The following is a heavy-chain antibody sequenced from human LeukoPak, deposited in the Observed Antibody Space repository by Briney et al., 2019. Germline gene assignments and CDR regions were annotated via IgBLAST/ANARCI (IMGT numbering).Heavy chain of an antibody. CDR1: GGSFSGYY. J-gene: IGHJ4*02. Sequence: SETLSLTCAVYGGSFSGYYWSWIRQPPGKGLEWIGEINHSGSTNYNPSLKSRVTISVDTSKNQFSLKLSSVTAADTAVYYCARRTIIWSGYYAGGSLGDWGQGTLVTVS. V-gene: IGHV4-34*01. CDR2: INHSGST. D-gene: IGHD3-3*01. CDR3: ARRTIIWSGYYAGGSLGD.